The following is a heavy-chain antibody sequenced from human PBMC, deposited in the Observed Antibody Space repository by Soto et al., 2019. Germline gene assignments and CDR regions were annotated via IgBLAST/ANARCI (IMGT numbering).Heavy chain of an antibody. V-gene: IGHV4-30-4*02. D-gene: IGHD3-22*01. J-gene: IGHJ4*02. Sequence: PSDTLSLTCTFSGVSISGGYYYWSWIRQPPGKGLEWIGYIYYSGSTYYNPSLKSRVTISVDTSKNQFSLKLSSVTAADTAVYYCARDSGYYYDSSGPFDYWGQGTLVTVSS. CDR3: ARDSGYYYDSSGPFDY. CDR2: IYYSGST. CDR1: GVSISGGYYY.